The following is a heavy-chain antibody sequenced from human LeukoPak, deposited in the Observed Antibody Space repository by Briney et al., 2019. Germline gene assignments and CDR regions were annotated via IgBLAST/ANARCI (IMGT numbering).Heavy chain of an antibody. CDR1: GYTFTGYY. D-gene: IGHD2-21*02. CDR2: INPSGGST. V-gene: IGHV1-46*01. J-gene: IGHJ6*03. CDR3: ARRNGAYCGGDCYPHYYYYYMDV. Sequence: ASVKVSCKASGYTFTGYYMHWVRQAPGQGLEWMGWINPSGGSTSYAQKFQGRVTMTRDTSTSTVYMELSSLRSEDTAVYYCARRNGAYCGGDCYPHYYYYYMDVWGKGTTVTISS.